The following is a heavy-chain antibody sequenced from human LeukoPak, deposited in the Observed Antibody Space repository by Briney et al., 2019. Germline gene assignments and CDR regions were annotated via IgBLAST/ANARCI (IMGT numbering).Heavy chain of an antibody. CDR3: AKDFKDSSAYYPGY. V-gene: IGHV3-30*18. J-gene: IGHJ4*02. Sequence: PGGSLRLSCAASGFTFSSYGMHWVRQAPGKGLEWVAVISYGGSNKYYADSVKGRFTISRDNSKNTLYLQMNSLRAEDTAVYYCAKDFKDSSAYYPGYWGQGTLVTVSS. CDR1: GFTFSSYG. CDR2: ISYGGSNK. D-gene: IGHD3-22*01.